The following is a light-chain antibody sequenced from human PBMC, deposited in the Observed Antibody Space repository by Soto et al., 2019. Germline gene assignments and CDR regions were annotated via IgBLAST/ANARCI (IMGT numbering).Light chain of an antibody. CDR3: CSYTSSSARV. CDR2: EVS. V-gene: IGLV2-14*01. CDR1: SSDVGGYNY. J-gene: IGLJ3*02. Sequence: QSALTQPASVSGSPGQSITISCTGTSSDVGGYNYVSWYQQHPGKAPKLMIYEVSNRPSGVSNRFSGSKSGNTASLTISGLQAEDAADYYCCSYTSSSARVFGGGTKITVL.